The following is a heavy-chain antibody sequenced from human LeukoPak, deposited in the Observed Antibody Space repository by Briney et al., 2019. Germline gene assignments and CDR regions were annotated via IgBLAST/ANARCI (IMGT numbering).Heavy chain of an antibody. CDR1: GYIFSNYW. CDR2: IYPGGSDN. CDR3: ARQDNDAFDI. J-gene: IGHJ3*02. Sequence: GEFLKTSWKGAGYIFSNYWIGLVRQMSGKGEDLIGIIYPGGSDNKYSPSFQGQTTTSADKSISTAFLLWSNLKASDCAMYCCARQDNDAFDIRGQGTMVTVSS. V-gene: IGHV5-51*01.